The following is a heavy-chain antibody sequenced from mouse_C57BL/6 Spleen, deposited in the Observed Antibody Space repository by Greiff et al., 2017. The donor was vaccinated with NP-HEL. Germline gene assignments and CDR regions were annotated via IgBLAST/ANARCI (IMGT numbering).Heavy chain of an antibody. CDR1: GFTFSSYG. J-gene: IGHJ4*01. CDR2: ISSGGSYT. D-gene: IGHD4-1*01. Sequence: DVKLVESGGDLVKPGGSLKLSCAASGFTFSSYGMSWVRQTPDKRLEWVATISSGGSYTYYPDSVKGRFTISRDNAKNTLYLQMSSLKSEDTAMYYCARQGLAGTDAMDYWGQGTSVTVSS. V-gene: IGHV5-6*02. CDR3: ARQGLAGTDAMDY.